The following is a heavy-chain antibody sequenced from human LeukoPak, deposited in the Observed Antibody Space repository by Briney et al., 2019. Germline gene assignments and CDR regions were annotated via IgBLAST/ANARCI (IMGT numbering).Heavy chain of an antibody. J-gene: IGHJ6*02. Sequence: GGSLRLSCAASGFTFSSYSMNWVRQAPGKGLEWVSGISGSGTSTYYADSVKGRFTISRDNSKNTLYLQINSLRVEDTAVYYCSKRYCTSTSCNSYYYYHMDVWGQGTTVTVSS. V-gene: IGHV3-23*01. CDR3: SKRYCTSTSCNSYYYYHMDV. CDR2: ISGSGTST. D-gene: IGHD2-2*01. CDR1: GFTFSSYS.